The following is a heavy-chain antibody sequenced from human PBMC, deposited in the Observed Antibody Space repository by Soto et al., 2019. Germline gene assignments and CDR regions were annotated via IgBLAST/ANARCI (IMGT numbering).Heavy chain of an antibody. CDR3: AKDMGLLCSGYFDY. J-gene: IGHJ4*02. Sequence: PGGSLRLSCAASGFTFSSYAMSWVRQARGKGLEWVSAISGSGGSTYYADSVKGRFTISIDNSKNTLYLQTNSLRAEDTAVYYCAKDMGLLCSGYFDYWGQGTLVTVSS. CDR1: GFTFSSYA. CDR2: ISGSGGST. V-gene: IGHV3-23*01. D-gene: IGHD3-10*01.